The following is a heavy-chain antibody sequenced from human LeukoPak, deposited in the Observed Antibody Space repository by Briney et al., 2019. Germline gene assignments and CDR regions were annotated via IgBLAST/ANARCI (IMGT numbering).Heavy chain of an antibody. Sequence: PGGSLRLSCAASGFTFSSYAMSWVRQAPGKGLEWVSAIDTSGGHTYYADFVKGRFTISRDNSENTLYLQMNSLRAEDTAVYYCAKESCSSRCNFDYWGQGTLVTVSS. J-gene: IGHJ4*02. CDR1: GFTFSSYA. D-gene: IGHD2-2*01. V-gene: IGHV3-23*05. CDR3: AKESCSSRCNFDY. CDR2: IDTSGGHT.